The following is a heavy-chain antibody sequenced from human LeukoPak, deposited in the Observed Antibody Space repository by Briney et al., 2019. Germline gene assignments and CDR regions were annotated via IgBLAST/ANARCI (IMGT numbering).Heavy chain of an antibody. CDR3: ARDGGYSSSWPYYYYGMDV. J-gene: IGHJ6*02. CDR2: NYYSGST. Sequence: SQTLSLTCTVSGGSISSYYWSWIRQPPGKGLDWFGCNYYSGSTNYNPSLKSRVTISVDTSKNQFSLKLSSVTAADTAVYYCARDGGYSSSWPYYYYGMDVWGQGTTVTVSS. V-gene: IGHV4-59*01. CDR1: GGSISSYY. D-gene: IGHD6-13*01.